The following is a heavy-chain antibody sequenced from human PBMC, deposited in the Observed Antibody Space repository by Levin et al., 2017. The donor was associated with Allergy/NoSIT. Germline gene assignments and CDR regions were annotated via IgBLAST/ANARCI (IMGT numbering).Heavy chain of an antibody. CDR3: ARDQAAGAIYYFDY. CDR1: GFNFSSFA. V-gene: IGHV3-33*01. J-gene: IGHJ4*02. D-gene: IGHD6-13*01. CDR2: IWYDGSNK. Sequence: HSGGSLRLSCAASGFNFSSFAMHWVRQAPGKGLEWVAVIWYDGSNKYYEDSVKGRFTISRDNSKNTLYLQMDGLRAEDTAVYYCARDQAAGAIYYFDYWGQGTLVTVSS.